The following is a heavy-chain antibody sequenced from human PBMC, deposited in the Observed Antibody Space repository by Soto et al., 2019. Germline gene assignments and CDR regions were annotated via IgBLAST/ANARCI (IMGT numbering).Heavy chain of an antibody. CDR2: IYYSGST. CDR3: ARQISIAVAGLFDY. D-gene: IGHD6-19*01. V-gene: IGHV4-39*01. Sequence: QLQLQESGPGLVKPSETLSLTCTVSGGSISSSSYYWGWIRQPPGKGLEWIGSIYYSGSTYYNPSLKSRVTISVDTSKNQVSLKLSSVTAADTAVYYCARQISIAVAGLFDYWGQGTLVTVSS. CDR1: GGSISSSSYY. J-gene: IGHJ4*02.